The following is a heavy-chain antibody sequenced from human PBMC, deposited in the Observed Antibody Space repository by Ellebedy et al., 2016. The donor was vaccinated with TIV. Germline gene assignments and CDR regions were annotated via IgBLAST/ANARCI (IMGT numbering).Heavy chain of an antibody. Sequence: GESLKISXKASGYTFHSYCIGWVRQMPGKGLEWMSILYPGDSDARYSPSFRGQVTFSADNSITTAYLQWSSLRASDTAMYFCARQGDPCSRTACSTDFWGQGTLVTVSS. CDR1: GYTFHSYC. CDR2: LYPGDSDA. CDR3: ARQGDPCSRTACSTDF. J-gene: IGHJ4*02. V-gene: IGHV5-51*01. D-gene: IGHD2-2*02.